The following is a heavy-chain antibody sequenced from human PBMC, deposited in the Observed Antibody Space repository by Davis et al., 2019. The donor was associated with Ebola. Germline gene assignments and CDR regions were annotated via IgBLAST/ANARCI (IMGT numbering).Heavy chain of an antibody. CDR2: IRSKANSYAT. CDR3: FRVDGPGSSNY. J-gene: IGHJ4*02. CDR1: GFTFSGSA. V-gene: IGHV3-73*01. Sequence: GGSLRLSCAASGFTFSGSAMHWVRQASGKGLEWVGRIRSKANSYATAYAASVKGRFTISRDDSKNTAYLQMNSLKTEDTAVYYCFRVDGPGSSNYWGQGTLVTVSS. D-gene: IGHD3-10*01.